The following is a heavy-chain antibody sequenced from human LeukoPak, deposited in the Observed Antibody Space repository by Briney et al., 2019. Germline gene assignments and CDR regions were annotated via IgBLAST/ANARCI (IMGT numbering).Heavy chain of an antibody. CDR1: GFTFSDYY. J-gene: IGHJ6*02. CDR2: ISSSGSTI. CDR3: ARVLYCSGGSCYSNYYGMDV. D-gene: IGHD2-15*01. V-gene: IGHV3-11*01. Sequence: GGSLRLSCAASGFTFSDYYMSWLRQASGKGLEWVSYISSSGSTIYYADSVKGRFTISRDNAKNSLYLQMNSLRAEDTAVYYCARVLYCSGGSCYSNYYGMDVWGQGTTVTVSS.